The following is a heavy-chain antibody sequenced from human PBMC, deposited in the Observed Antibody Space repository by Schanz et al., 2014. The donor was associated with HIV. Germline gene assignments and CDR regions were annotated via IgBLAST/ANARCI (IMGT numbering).Heavy chain of an antibody. V-gene: IGHV1-8*02. Sequence: QERLVQSGAEVKRPGASVKVSCQTPGRAFADLAINWVRQTTGRGLEWMGWINPVSGNTGYAQQFQGRVSLTRTSSTRTVHMELRGLRSEDTAVYYCARAGLWYKAGAFYGSAFDMWGQGTMVAVSS. J-gene: IGHJ3*02. CDR1: GRAFADLA. CDR2: INPVSGNT. CDR3: ARAGLWYKAGAFYGSAFDM. D-gene: IGHD1-20*01.